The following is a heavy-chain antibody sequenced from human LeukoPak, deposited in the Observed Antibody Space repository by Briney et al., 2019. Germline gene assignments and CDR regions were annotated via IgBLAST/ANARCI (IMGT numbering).Heavy chain of an antibody. Sequence: PGGSLRLSCAASGFTFSSYSMKWVRQAPGKGLEGVSYISSSSSTLYYADSVKGRFTISRDNAKNSLYLQMNSLRAEDTAAYYCARDACLVGACGYAFDIWGQGTMVTVSS. CDR2: ISSSSSTL. D-gene: IGHD1-26*01. CDR1: GFTFSSYS. CDR3: ARDACLVGACGYAFDI. J-gene: IGHJ3*02. V-gene: IGHV3-48*01.